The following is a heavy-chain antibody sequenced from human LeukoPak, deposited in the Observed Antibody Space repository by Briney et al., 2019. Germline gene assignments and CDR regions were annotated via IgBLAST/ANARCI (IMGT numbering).Heavy chain of an antibody. V-gene: IGHV3-20*04. Sequence: SGGSLRLSCAASGFSFDDYGMSWVRQAPGKGLEWVSNINWHGGIHYADSVKGRFTISRDNTRKSLYLQMNSLRAEDTAVYYCARGTMFPYYFDYWGQGTLVTVSS. D-gene: IGHD3-10*02. CDR1: GFSFDDYG. CDR3: ARGTMFPYYFDY. CDR2: INWHGGI. J-gene: IGHJ4*02.